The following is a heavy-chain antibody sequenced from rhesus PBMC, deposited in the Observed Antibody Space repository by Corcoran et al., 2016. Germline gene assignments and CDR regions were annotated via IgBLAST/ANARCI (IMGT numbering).Heavy chain of an antibody. CDR2: ISGSSSST. Sequence: QVQLQESGPGLVKPSETLSLTCAVSGGSVSSSNWWSWIRQPPGKGLEWIGYISGSSSSTYYNPSLKSRVTISTDTSKNQFSLQLSSVTAADTAVYYCAGDLIYSNYDYFDYWGQGVLVTVSS. CDR3: AGDLIYSNYDYFDY. J-gene: IGHJ4*01. V-gene: IGHV4-65*01. CDR1: GGSVSSSNW. D-gene: IGHD4-23*01.